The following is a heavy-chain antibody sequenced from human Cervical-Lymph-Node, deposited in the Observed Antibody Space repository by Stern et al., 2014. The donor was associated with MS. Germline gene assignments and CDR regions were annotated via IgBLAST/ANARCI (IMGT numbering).Heavy chain of an antibody. D-gene: IGHD5-18*01. CDR2: VTWNSDSV. CDR1: GFNFDAYA. CDR3: AKDLSRGYSRQNGLDV. V-gene: IGHV3-9*01. Sequence: EVQLVESGGALVQPGRSLRLSCAASGFNFDAYAMHWVRHGPGKGLEWVAGVTWNSDSVAYADSVRVRFSISRDNARSSLFLEMNSLRSEDTALYFCAKDLSRGYSRQNGLDVWGLGTAVAVS. J-gene: IGHJ6*02.